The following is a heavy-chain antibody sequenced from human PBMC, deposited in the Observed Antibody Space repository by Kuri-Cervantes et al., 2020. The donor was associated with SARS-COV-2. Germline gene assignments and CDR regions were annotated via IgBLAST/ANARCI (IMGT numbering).Heavy chain of an antibody. CDR2: IYYSGST. Sequence: GSLRLSCTVSGGSISSYYWSWIRQPPGKGLEWIGYIYYSGSTNYNPSLKSRVTISVDTSKNQFSLKLSSVTAADTAVYYCARVQPLTIFGVVIIDAFDIWGQGTMVTGSS. V-gene: IGHV4-59*08. CDR1: GGSISSYY. J-gene: IGHJ3*02. CDR3: ARVQPLTIFGVVIIDAFDI. D-gene: IGHD3-3*01.